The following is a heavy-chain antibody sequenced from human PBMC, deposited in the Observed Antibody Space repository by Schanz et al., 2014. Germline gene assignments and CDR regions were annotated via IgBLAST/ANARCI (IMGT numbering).Heavy chain of an antibody. J-gene: IGHJ6*02. V-gene: IGHV1-3*01. CDR3: ARDLTVDTGYVVHYYYYGMDV. D-gene: IGHD5-12*01. Sequence: QVQLVQSWAEVKGPGASVKVSCKASGYSFTPFPIHWVRQAPGQRLEWMGWINAGTGNTEYSQKFQGRVTITRDTLASTAYMEVSSLRSEDTAVYFCARDLTVDTGYVVHYYYYGMDVWGQGTTVNVSS. CDR2: INAGTGNT. CDR1: GYSFTPFP.